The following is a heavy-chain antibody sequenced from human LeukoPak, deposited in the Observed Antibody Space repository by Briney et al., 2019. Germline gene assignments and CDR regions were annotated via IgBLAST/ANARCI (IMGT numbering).Heavy chain of an antibody. D-gene: IGHD5/OR15-5a*01. J-gene: IGHJ4*02. CDR2: IYFGGTT. CDR1: GFTVSSNY. CDR3: ARGDGVYVY. V-gene: IGHV3-53*01. Sequence: GGSLRLSCAASGFTVSSNYMTWVRQAPRQGLEWVSVIYFGGTTYYADSVKGRFTISRDNSKNTVYLQMNSLRVEDTAVYYCARGDGVYVYWGQGTLVTVSS.